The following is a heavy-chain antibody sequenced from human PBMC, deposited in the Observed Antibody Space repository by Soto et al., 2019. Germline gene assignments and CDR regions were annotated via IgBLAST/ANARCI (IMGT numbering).Heavy chain of an antibody. J-gene: IGHJ1*01. D-gene: IGHD3-22*01. CDR2: IIPIFGTT. Sequence: ASVKVSCKASGGTLSSYAISWVRQAPGQGLEWMGGIIPIFGTTNYAQKFQGRVTITADESTSTAYMDLSSLRSEDTAVYYCARGYYYDSSGYSNFQHWGQGTLVTVSS. V-gene: IGHV1-69*13. CDR1: GGTLSSYA. CDR3: ARGYYYDSSGYSNFQH.